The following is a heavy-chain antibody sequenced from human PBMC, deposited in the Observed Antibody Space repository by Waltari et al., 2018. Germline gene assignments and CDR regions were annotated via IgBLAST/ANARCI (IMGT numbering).Heavy chain of an antibody. CDR1: GFAFRHYG. CDR2: ISYDGSNK. V-gene: IGHV3-30*18. CDR3: AKEDIAVAGDAFEF. D-gene: IGHD6-19*01. J-gene: IGHJ3*01. Sequence: QVQLVESGGGVVQPGRSLRLSCAAPGFAFRHYGRHWVRQAPGKGLEWLAVISYDGSNKLYADSVKGRFTLSRDNSKNTLFLQMNSLRAEDTAVYYCAKEDIAVAGDAFEFWGQGTKVTVSS.